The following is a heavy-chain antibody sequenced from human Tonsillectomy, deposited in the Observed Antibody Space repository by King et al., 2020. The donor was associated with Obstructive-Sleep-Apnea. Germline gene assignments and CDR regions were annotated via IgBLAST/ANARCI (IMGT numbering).Heavy chain of an antibody. CDR1: GGSISSYY. CDR2: IYYSGST. J-gene: IGHJ6*02. V-gene: IGHV4-59*08. D-gene: IGHD3-10*01. Sequence: VQLQESGPGLVKPSETLSLTCTVSGGSISSYYWSWIRQPPGKGLEWIGYIYYSGSTNYNPSLKSRVTISVDTSKNQFSLKLSSVTAADTAVYSCAKLWFGEDYYGMDVWGQGTTVTVSS. CDR3: AKLWFGEDYYGMDV.